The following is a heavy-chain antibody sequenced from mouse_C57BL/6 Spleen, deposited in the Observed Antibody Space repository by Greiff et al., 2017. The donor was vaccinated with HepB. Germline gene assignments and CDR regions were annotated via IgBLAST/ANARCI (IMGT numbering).Heavy chain of an antibody. CDR2: ISDGGSYT. Sequence: EVQLVESGGGLVKPGGSLKLSCAASGFTFSSYAMSWVRQTPEKRLEWVATISDGGSYTYYPDNVKGRFTISRDNAKNNLYLQMSHLNSEDTAMYYCASLDYDGGAWFAYWGQGTLVTVSA. CDR1: GFTFSSYA. CDR3: ASLDYDGGAWFAY. V-gene: IGHV5-4*01. J-gene: IGHJ3*01. D-gene: IGHD2-4*01.